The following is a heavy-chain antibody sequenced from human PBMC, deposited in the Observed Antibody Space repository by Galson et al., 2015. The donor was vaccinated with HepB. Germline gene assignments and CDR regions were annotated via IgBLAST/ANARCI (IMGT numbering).Heavy chain of an antibody. J-gene: IGHJ4*02. CDR2: ISGDSGRT. V-gene: IGHV1-18*01. CDR3: VITEYDY. CDR1: GYTFISYG. Sequence: SVKVSCKASGYTFISYGVTWVRQAPGQGLEWMGWISGDSGRTDYAQKVQGRGTMTTDTSTNIAYMELRSLTSDDTAIYYCVITEYDYWGQGTRVTVSS. D-gene: IGHD2/OR15-2a*01.